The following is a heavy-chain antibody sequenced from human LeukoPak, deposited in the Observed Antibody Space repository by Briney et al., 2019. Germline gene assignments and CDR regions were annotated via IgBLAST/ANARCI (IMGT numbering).Heavy chain of an antibody. J-gene: IGHJ4*02. CDR2: ISGSGGST. V-gene: IGHV3-23*01. Sequence: TGGSLRLSCAASGSTFSSYAMSWVRQAPGKGLEWVSGISGSGGSTYYADSVKGRFTISRDNSKNTLYLQMNSLRAEDTAVYYCARGRIGPDYWGQGTLLTVSS. D-gene: IGHD3/OR15-3a*01. CDR3: ARGRIGPDY. CDR1: GSTFSSYA.